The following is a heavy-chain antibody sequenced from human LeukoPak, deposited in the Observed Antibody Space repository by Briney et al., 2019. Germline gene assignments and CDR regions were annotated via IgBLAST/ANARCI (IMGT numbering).Heavy chain of an antibody. Sequence: GGSLRLSCAASGFTFSNYAMSWVRQAPGSGLEWVSAIGGSGGITYYADSVKGRFTFSRDNSKNTLYLQMNSLRAEDTAVYYCAKAHSGSSAPRDYFDYWGQGTLVTVSS. CDR2: IGGSGGIT. CDR3: AKAHSGSSAPRDYFDY. V-gene: IGHV3-23*01. D-gene: IGHD1-26*01. J-gene: IGHJ4*02. CDR1: GFTFSNYA.